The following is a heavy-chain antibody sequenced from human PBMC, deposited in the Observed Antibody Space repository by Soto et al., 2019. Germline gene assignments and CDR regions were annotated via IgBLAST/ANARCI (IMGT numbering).Heavy chain of an antibody. J-gene: IGHJ6*02. V-gene: IGHV3-74*01. CDR3: ARGRYYGMDV. CDR2: INSDGTST. Sequence: EVQLVESGGGLVQPGGSLRLPCAGSGFTFNTYWIHWVRQAQGKGLVWVSCINSDGTSTRYADSVKGRFTISRDNAKNTLYLQMNSLRTEDTAVYYCARGRYYGMDVWGQGTTVTVSS. CDR1: GFTFNTYW.